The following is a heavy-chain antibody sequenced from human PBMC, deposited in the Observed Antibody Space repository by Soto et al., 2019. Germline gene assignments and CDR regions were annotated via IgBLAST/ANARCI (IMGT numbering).Heavy chain of an antibody. D-gene: IGHD3-22*01. Sequence: SETLSLTCTVSGGSISSYYWSWIRQPPGKGLEWIGYIYDSGSTSYNPSLKSRVTISVDTSKNQFSLKLSSVTAADTAVYYCARGGGYYDSSGYYRDLSLVYWGQGTLVTVSS. CDR1: GGSISSYY. J-gene: IGHJ4*02. CDR3: ARGGGYYDSSGYYRDLSLVY. V-gene: IGHV4-59*01. CDR2: IYDSGST.